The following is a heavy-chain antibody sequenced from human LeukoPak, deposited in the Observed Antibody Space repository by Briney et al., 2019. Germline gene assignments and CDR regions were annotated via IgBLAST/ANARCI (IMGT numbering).Heavy chain of an antibody. J-gene: IGHJ5*02. Sequence: SETLSLTCTVSGGSISSSSYYWGWIRQPPGKGLEWIGYIYYNGITYYNPSLESRVTISVDTSKNQFSLKLSSVTAADTAVYYCARGDYNDGAGYLDHWGQGTLVTVSS. D-gene: IGHD3-22*01. V-gene: IGHV4-30-4*08. CDR2: IYYNGIT. CDR3: ARGDYNDGAGYLDH. CDR1: GGSISSSSYY.